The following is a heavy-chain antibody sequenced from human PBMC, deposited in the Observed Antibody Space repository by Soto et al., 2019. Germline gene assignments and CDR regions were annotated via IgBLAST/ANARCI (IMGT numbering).Heavy chain of an antibody. V-gene: IGHV4-30-4*01. CDR3: ARYLDTATYLDY. CDR1: GGSISSGNYC. CDR2: IHYSGSS. Sequence: SETLSLTCTVSGGSISSGNYCWSWIRQPPGKGLEWIGFIHYSGSSYYNPSLKSRVTISVDTSKNQFSLKLDSVTAADTAVYYCARYLDTATYLDYWGHGTLVTVSS. D-gene: IGHD5-18*01. J-gene: IGHJ4*01.